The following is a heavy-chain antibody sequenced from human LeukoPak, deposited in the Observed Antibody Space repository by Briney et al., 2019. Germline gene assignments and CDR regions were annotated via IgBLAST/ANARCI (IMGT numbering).Heavy chain of an antibody. Sequence: PSQTLSLTCTVSGGSISSGSYYWSWIRQPAGKGLEWIGRIYTSGSTNYNPSLKSRVTISVDTSKNQFSLKLSSVTAADTAVYYCARGVAARPEDYWGQGTLVTVSS. J-gene: IGHJ4*02. CDR2: IYTSGST. V-gene: IGHV4-61*02. D-gene: IGHD6-6*01. CDR1: GGSISSGSYY. CDR3: ARGVAARPEDY.